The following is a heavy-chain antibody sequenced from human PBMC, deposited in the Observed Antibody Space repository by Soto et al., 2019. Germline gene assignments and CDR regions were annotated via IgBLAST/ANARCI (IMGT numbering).Heavy chain of an antibody. CDR2: LNSDGSST. V-gene: IGHV3-74*01. CDR3: AGVPLPREYCSSTSCYFLDV. J-gene: IGHJ6*03. Sequence: GGSLRLSCAASGFTFSSYWMHWVRQAPGKGLVWVSRLNSDGSSTSYADSVKGRFTISRDNAKNTLYLQMNSLRAEDTAVYYCAGVPLPREYCSSTSCYFLDVWGKGSTVTV. CDR1: GFTFSSYW. D-gene: IGHD2-2*01.